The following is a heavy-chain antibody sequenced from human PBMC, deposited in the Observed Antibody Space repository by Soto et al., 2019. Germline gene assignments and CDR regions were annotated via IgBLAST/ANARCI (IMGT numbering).Heavy chain of an antibody. CDR1: DFTFNTFG. CDR2: ISYDGSDK. CDR3: AKSPNFYGSRYHCYKYYFDY. V-gene: IGHV3-30*18. Sequence: GGSLILSCAASDFTFNTFGMHWVRQAPGKGLEWVAVISYDGSDKYYSDSVRGGFTISRDNSLNTLYLQMNSLRTDDTAVYHSAKSPNFYGSRYHCYKYYFDYWGQGTLVTVSS. D-gene: IGHD2-2*01. J-gene: IGHJ4*02.